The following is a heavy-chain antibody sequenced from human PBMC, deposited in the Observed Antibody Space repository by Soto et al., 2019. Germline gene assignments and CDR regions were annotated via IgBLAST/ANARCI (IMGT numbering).Heavy chain of an antibody. D-gene: IGHD6-13*01. CDR1: GGTFSSYA. Sequence: ASSVKVSCKASGGTFSSYAISWVRQAPGQGLEWMGGIIPIFGTANYAQKFQGRVTITADKSTSTAYMELSSLRSEDTAVYYCARGSIAAAGTSVYYWGQGTLVTVSS. CDR3: ARGSIAAAGTSVYY. V-gene: IGHV1-69*06. CDR2: IIPIFGTA. J-gene: IGHJ4*02.